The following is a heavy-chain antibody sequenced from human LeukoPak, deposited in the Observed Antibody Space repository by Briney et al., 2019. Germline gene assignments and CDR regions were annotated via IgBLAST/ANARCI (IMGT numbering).Heavy chain of an antibody. Sequence: GGSLRLSCAASGFTFSSYGMTWVRQAPGKGLEWVSGVSDSGDITYYADSVKGRFTSSRDNSKNTLYLQMNSLRADDTAVYYCAKGHLYDVWSGYDYWGQGTLVTVSS. CDR1: GFTFSSYG. CDR2: VSDSGDIT. V-gene: IGHV3-23*01. J-gene: IGHJ4*02. D-gene: IGHD3-3*01. CDR3: AKGHLYDVWSGYDY.